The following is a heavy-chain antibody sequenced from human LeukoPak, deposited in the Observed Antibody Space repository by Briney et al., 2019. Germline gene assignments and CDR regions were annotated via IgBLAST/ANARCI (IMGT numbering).Heavy chain of an antibody. CDR1: GFTFSSYA. D-gene: IGHD3-10*01. CDR2: ISGSGGST. J-gene: IGHJ4*02. V-gene: IGHV3-23*01. CDR3: ARGLMVYATMVRGVPFDY. Sequence: PGGSLRLSCAASGFTFSSYAMSWVRQAPGKGLEWVSAISGSGGSTYYADSVKGRFTISRDNSKNTLYLQMNSLRAEDTAVYYCARGLMVYATMVRGVPFDYWGQGTLVTVSS.